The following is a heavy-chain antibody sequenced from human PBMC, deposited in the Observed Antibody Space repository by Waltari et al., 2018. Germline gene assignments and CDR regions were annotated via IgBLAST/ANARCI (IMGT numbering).Heavy chain of an antibody. CDR2: INHAGNI. D-gene: IGHD5-12*01. V-gene: IGHV4-34*01. Sequence: QVQLQQWGAGLLKPSETLSLTCGVRGGSFSSYYWSWIRQSPGKGLEWIGEINHAGNIHYHPSFKSRVTMSIDTARNQFSLEVKSVIAADTAVYFCARISGLDYATPMWGLGTVVTVSS. CDR3: ARISGLDYATPM. CDR1: GGSFSSYY. J-gene: IGHJ3*01.